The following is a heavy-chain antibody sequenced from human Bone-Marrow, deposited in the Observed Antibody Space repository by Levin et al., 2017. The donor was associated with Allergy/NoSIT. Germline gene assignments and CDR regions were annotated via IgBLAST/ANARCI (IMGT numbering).Heavy chain of an antibody. CDR3: ARGSRRGITMIVVVTPFDY. Sequence: NTSEPLSLPFSFSFFSFLFSSFLFLLPPPLQGLAWIGEINHSGSTNYNPSLKSRVTISVDTSKNQFSLKLSSVTAADTAVYYCARGSRRGITMIVVVTPFDYWGQGTLVTVSS. CDR1: FFSFLFSS. J-gene: IGHJ4*02. D-gene: IGHD3-22*01. CDR2: INHSGST. V-gene: IGHV4-34*01.